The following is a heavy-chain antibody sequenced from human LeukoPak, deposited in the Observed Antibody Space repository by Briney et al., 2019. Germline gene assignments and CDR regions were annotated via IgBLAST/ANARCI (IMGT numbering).Heavy chain of an antibody. CDR3: ARVGALDYDSSGYYLDY. J-gene: IGHJ4*02. CDR2: ISSSSSYI. V-gene: IGHV3-21*01. Sequence: PGGSLRLSCAASGFTFSSYSMNWVRQAPGKGLEWVSSISSSSSYIYYADSVKGRFTISRDNAENSLYLQMNSLRAEDTAVYYCARVGALDYDSSGYYLDYWGQGTLVTVSS. D-gene: IGHD3-22*01. CDR1: GFTFSSYS.